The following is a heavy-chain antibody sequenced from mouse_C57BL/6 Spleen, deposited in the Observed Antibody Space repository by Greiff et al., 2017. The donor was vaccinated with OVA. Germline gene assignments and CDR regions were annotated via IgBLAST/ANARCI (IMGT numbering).Heavy chain of an antibody. V-gene: IGHV1-22*01. CDR1: GYTFTDYN. D-gene: IGHD1-1*01. CDR2: INPNNGGT. Sequence: VQLQQSGPELVKPGASVKMSCKASGYTFTDYNMHWVKQSHGKSLEWIGYINPNNGGTSYNQKFKGKATLTVNKSSSTAYMERRSLTSEDSAVYYCARDYYGSSYDYWGQGTTLTVSS. CDR3: ARDYYGSSYDY. J-gene: IGHJ2*01.